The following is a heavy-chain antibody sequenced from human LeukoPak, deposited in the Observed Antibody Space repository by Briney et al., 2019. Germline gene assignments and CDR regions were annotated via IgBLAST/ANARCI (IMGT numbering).Heavy chain of an antibody. D-gene: IGHD6-13*01. CDR3: ARDRVAAAGPLHCYFDL. CDR1: GFAFSSYW. CDR2: IKQDGSEK. Sequence: GGSVRLLRAASGFAFSSYWMSWVGQAPGKGLEWVANIKQDGSEKYYVDSVKGRFTISRDNAKNSLYLQMNSLRAEDTAVYYCARDRVAAAGPLHCYFDLWGRGTLVTVSS. J-gene: IGHJ2*01. V-gene: IGHV3-7*04.